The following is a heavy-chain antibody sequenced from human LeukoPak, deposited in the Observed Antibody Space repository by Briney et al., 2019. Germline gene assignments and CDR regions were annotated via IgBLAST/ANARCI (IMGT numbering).Heavy chain of an antibody. CDR1: GFTFSSYW. Sequence: GGSLRLSCVASGFTFSSYWMHWVRQAPGEGLVWVSRINSDGTTTTYADSVKGRFTISRDNAKNSLYLQMNSLRAEDTSVYYCARDWGVVVAAQYYMDVWGKGTTVTVSS. CDR3: ARDWGVVVAAQYYMDV. V-gene: IGHV3-74*01. CDR2: INSDGTTT. D-gene: IGHD2-15*01. J-gene: IGHJ6*03.